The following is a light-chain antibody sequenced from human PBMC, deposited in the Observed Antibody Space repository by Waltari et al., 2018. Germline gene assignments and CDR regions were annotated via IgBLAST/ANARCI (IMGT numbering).Light chain of an antibody. CDR3: CSYAGSLAV. CDR2: DVS. V-gene: IGLV2-11*01. Sequence: QSALTQPRAVSGSPGQSVTISYTGTSSDVGGYNFVSWYQHHPGKAPKLMIYDVSERPSGVPDRFSGSKSGNTASLTISGLQAEDEADYHCCSYAGSLAVFGGGTKVTVL. J-gene: IGLJ2*01. CDR1: SSDVGGYNF.